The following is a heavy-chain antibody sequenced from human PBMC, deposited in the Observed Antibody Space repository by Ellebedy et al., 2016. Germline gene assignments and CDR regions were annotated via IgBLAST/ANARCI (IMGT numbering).Heavy chain of an antibody. CDR3: ARVRSPDYSTNYDLDV. J-gene: IGHJ6*02. D-gene: IGHD3-22*01. Sequence: GESLKISXAGSRFIVNSNYMNWVRQAPGKGLEWVSLLYSDGKTYYADSVKGRFTISRDNSKNRVYLQMSSLRVEDTAVYSCARVRSPDYSTNYDLDVWGQGTTVTVSS. CDR1: RFIVNSNY. V-gene: IGHV3-53*05. CDR2: LYSDGKT.